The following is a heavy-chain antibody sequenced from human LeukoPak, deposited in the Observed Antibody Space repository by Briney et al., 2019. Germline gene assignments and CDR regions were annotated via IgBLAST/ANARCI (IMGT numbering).Heavy chain of an antibody. CDR1: GFTFSNYA. V-gene: IGHV3-23*01. Sequence: GSLRLSCAASGFTFSNYAMTWVRQVPGKGLEWVSGISGTGGTTNYADSVKGRFTISRDNSKNTLYLQMNSLRAEDTAVYYCARDGQWLVPGAFDIWGQGTMVTVSS. CDR2: ISGTGGTT. D-gene: IGHD6-19*01. CDR3: ARDGQWLVPGAFDI. J-gene: IGHJ3*02.